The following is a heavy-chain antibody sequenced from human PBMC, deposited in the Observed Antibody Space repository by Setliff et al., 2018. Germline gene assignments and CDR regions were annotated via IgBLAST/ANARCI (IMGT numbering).Heavy chain of an antibody. J-gene: IGHJ6*02. D-gene: IGHD7-27*01. CDR1: GYSFTRYW. V-gene: IGHV5-51*01. CDR3: ARRQGANWGSDYYYGMDV. Sequence: LKISCKGSGYSFTRYWIGWVRQMPGKGLEWMGIIYPSDSDTRYSPSFQGQVTISADKSISTAYLQWSSLKASDTAMYYCARRQGANWGSDYYYGMDVWGQGTTVTVSS. CDR2: IYPSDSDT.